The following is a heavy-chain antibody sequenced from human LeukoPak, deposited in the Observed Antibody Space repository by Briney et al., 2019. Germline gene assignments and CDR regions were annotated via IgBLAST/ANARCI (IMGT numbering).Heavy chain of an antibody. CDR3: ARTGYYYYGMDV. CDR2: IYYSGST. CDR1: GGSMSRGGYY. D-gene: IGHD3-10*01. Sequence: SETLSLTCTVSGGSMSRGGYYWSWIRQHPGKVLEWIGYIYYSGSTYYNSSLKSRVTKSVDTSKNQISLQLSSVNAADTAVYYCARTGYYYYGMDVWGQGTTVTVSS. J-gene: IGHJ6*02. V-gene: IGHV4-31*03.